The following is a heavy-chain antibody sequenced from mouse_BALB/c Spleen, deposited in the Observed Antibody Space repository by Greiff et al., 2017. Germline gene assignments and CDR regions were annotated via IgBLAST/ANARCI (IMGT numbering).Heavy chain of an antibody. CDR2: INPDSSTI. J-gene: IGHJ1*01. D-gene: IGHD4-1*01. CDR3: ARQLGHWYFDV. CDR1: GFDFSRYW. V-gene: IGHV4-1*02. Sequence: EVKLLESGGGLVQPGGSLKLSCAASGFDFSRYWMSWVRQAPGKGLEWIGEINPDSSTINYTPSLKDKFIISRDNAKNTLYLQMSKVRSEDTALYYCARQLGHWYFDVWGAGTTVTVSS.